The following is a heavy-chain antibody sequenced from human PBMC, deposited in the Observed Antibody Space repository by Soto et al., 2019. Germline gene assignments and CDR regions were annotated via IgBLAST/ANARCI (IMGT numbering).Heavy chain of an antibody. CDR1: GFIFSDYW. CDR3: VSFTAMGS. D-gene: IGHD5-18*01. V-gene: IGHV3-7*01. J-gene: IGHJ5*01. Sequence: PGWYLRLSCASSGFIFSDYWMAWVRQAPGKGLEWVANIKEDGSRKYYMESAKGRITISRDNAKNSLFLQMYSLRVVDTAVYFCVSFTAMGSWGHGTLVTV. CDR2: IKEDGSRK.